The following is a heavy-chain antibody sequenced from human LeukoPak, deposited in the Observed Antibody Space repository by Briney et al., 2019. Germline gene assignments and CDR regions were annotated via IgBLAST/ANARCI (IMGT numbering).Heavy chain of an antibody. Sequence: PGGSLRLSCAASGFTFRSYAMQWVRQAPGRGLEWVSGINWNGGSTGYADSVKGRFTISRDNAKNSLYLQMNSLRAEDTALYYCARGLYYYDSSGYYYLGYWGQGTLVTVSS. J-gene: IGHJ4*02. CDR2: INWNGGST. CDR3: ARGLYYYDSSGYYYLGY. V-gene: IGHV3-20*04. D-gene: IGHD3-22*01. CDR1: GFTFRSYA.